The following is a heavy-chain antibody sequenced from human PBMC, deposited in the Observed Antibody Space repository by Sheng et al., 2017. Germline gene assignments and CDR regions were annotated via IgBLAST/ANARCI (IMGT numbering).Heavy chain of an antibody. CDR2: ISSSSSYI. Sequence: EVQLVESGGGLVKPGGSLRLSCAASGFTFSSYSMNWVRQAPGKGLEWVSSISSSSSYIYYADSVKGRFTISRDNAKNSLYLQMNSLRAEDTAVYYCARGLVTGYFDLWGLAPWSLSPQ. J-gene: IGHJ2*01. CDR1: GFTFSSYS. CDR3: ARGLVTGYFDL. V-gene: IGHV3-21*01. D-gene: IGHD2-8*02.